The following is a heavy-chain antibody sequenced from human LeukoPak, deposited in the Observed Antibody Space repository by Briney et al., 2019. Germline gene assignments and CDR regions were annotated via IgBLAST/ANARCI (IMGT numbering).Heavy chain of an antibody. CDR1: GGSFSGYY. D-gene: IGHD3-10*01. Sequence: PSETLSLTCAVYGGSFSGYYWSWIRQPPGKGLEGIGEINHSGSTNYNPSLKSRVTISVDTSKNQFSLKLSAVTAADTAVYYCAREPTSGYDYWGQGTLVTVSS. CDR2: INHSGST. J-gene: IGHJ4*02. V-gene: IGHV4-34*01. CDR3: AREPTSGYDY.